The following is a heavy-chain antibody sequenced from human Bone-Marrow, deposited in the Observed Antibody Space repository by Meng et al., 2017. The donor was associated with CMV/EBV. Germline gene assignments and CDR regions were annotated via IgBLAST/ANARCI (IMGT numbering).Heavy chain of an antibody. CDR3: APSMGDGAPFDY. Sequence: VKWLDGGGGLGQPGVSLILSCAASGFTFSSYAMSWVRQAPGKGLEWVSAISGSGGSTYYADSVKGRFTISRDNSKNTLYLQMNSLRAEDTAVYYCAPSMGDGAPFDYWGQGTLVTVSS. CDR2: ISGSGGST. D-gene: IGHD3-16*01. J-gene: IGHJ4*02. V-gene: IGHV3-23*01. CDR1: GFTFSSYA.